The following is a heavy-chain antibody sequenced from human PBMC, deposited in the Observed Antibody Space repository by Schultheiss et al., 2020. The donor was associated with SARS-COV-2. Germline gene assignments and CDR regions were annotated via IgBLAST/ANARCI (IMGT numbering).Heavy chain of an antibody. CDR3: ARASRSSSSGVDYFDS. V-gene: IGHV4-59*11. D-gene: IGHD6-6*01. J-gene: IGHJ4*02. CDR2: MHYSGST. Sequence: SETLSLTCTVSGDSIRSHSWSWIRQPPGKGLEWIGYMHYSGSTNYSPSLKSRVTILVDTTKNQLSLKLSSVTAADTAVYYCARASRSSSSGVDYFDSWGQGTLVTVSS. CDR1: GDSIRSHS.